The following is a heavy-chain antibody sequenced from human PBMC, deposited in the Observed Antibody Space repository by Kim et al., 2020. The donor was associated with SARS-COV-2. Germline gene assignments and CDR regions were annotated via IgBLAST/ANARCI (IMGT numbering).Heavy chain of an antibody. CDR3: ARGSGEQWLVPFYYYYGM. Sequence: SETLSLTCTVSGGSISSYYWSWIRQPPGKGLEWIGYIYYSGSTNYNPSLKSRVTISVDTSKNQFSLKLSSVTAADTAVYYCARGSGEQWLVPFYYYYGM. J-gene: IGHJ6*01. D-gene: IGHD6-19*01. CDR1: GGSISSYY. CDR2: IYYSGST. V-gene: IGHV4-59*13.